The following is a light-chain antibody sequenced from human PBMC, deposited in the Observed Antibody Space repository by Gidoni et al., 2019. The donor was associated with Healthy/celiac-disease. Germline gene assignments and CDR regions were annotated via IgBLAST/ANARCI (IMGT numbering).Light chain of an antibody. Sequence: EIVMTQSPTTLSLSPGESATLSCRASQSVSSSYLSWYQQKPGQAPRRLIYGESTRATGIPARFSGSGSGTDFTLTISSLQPEDFAVYYCQQDYNLLWTFGQXTKVEIK. J-gene: IGKJ1*01. CDR1: QSVSSSY. CDR3: QQDYNLLWT. V-gene: IGKV3D-7*01. CDR2: GES.